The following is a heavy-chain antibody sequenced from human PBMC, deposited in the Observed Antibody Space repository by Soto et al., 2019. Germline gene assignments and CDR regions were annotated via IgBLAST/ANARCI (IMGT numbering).Heavy chain of an antibody. CDR2: IYPGDSDT. CDR1: GDSFTSYW. CDR3: ARHGAYYYDSSGQSRYLDYCYGMDV. V-gene: IGHV5-51*01. D-gene: IGHD3-22*01. Sequence: GESLKIACKGSGDSFTSYWIGWVRQMPGKGLEGMGIIYPGDSDTRYSPCFQGQVTISADKSISTAYLHWSSLNASDTAMYYCARHGAYYYDSSGQSRYLDYCYGMDVCGPGTPVTVSS. J-gene: IGHJ6*02.